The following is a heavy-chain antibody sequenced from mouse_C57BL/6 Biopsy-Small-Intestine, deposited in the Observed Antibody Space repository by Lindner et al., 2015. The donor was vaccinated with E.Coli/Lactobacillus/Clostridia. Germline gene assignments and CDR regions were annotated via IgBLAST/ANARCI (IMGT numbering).Heavy chain of an antibody. CDR3: ASSAYGNYVWFAY. D-gene: IGHD2-1*01. J-gene: IGHJ3*01. Sequence: VQLQESGAELARPGASVKLSCKASGYTFTSYGISWVKQRTGQGLEWIGEIYPRSGNTYYNEKFKGKATLTADKSSSTAYMQLSSLTSEDSAVYFCASSAYGNYVWFAYWGQGTLVTVSA. CDR1: GYTFTSYG. V-gene: IGHV1-81*01. CDR2: IYPRSGNT.